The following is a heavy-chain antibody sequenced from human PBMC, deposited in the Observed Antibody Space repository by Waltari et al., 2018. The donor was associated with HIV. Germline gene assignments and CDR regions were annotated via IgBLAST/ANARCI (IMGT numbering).Heavy chain of an antibody. J-gene: IGHJ6*02. CDR1: GGTVSSSD. CDR3: ARVPDRSGYQRYAMDV. CDR2: IIPLFGEA. V-gene: IGHV1-69*01. D-gene: IGHD3-22*01. Sequence: QVQLVQSGDEVKKLGSSVKVSCKASGGTVSSSDISWVRQAPGQGLEWMGAIIPLFGEANYAQKFQGRLTITADESTSTAYMELSSLRSENTAVYYCARVPDRSGYQRYAMDVWGQGTTVTVS.